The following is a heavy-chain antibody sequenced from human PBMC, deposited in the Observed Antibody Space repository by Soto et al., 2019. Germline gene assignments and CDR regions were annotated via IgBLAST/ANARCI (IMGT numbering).Heavy chain of an antibody. CDR3: ARITTRGDVNYLDY. D-gene: IGHD5-12*01. Sequence: SETLSLTCTVSGGSSNRNYWNWIRQTPGKGLEWIGYINYSGNTNYNPSLKSRVTISIETSKNQFSLKLSSVTAADTAIYFCARITTRGDVNYLDYWGQGTLVTVSS. V-gene: IGHV4-59*08. J-gene: IGHJ4*02. CDR1: GGSSNRNY. CDR2: INYSGNT.